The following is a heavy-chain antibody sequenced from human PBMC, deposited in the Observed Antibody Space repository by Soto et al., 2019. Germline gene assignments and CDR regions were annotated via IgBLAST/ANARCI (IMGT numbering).Heavy chain of an antibody. CDR1: GYTFTSYG. CDR3: ARGMRAAAGSYFQH. V-gene: IGHV1-18*01. D-gene: IGHD6-13*01. Sequence: ASVKVSCKASGYTFTSYGIGWVRQAPGQGLEWMGWISAYNGNTNYAQKLQGRVTMTTDTSTSTAYLELRSLRADDTAVYYGARGMRAAAGSYFQHWGQGTLVTVSS. J-gene: IGHJ1*01. CDR2: ISAYNGNT.